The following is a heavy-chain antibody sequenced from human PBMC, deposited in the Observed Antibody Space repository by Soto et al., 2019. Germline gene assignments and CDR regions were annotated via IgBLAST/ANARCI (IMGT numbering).Heavy chain of an antibody. CDR3: SRGTYYPQSSGLHADY. CDR1: GFMFNDYA. D-gene: IGHD3-22*01. Sequence: GSLRLSCATSGFMFNDYAMYWARQAPGQGLEWVAMISSDGNHQFYVDNVRGRFTVSRDNSKNTLNLQMNSLRPEDTAVYYCSRGTYYPQSSGLHADYWGPGTVVTVSS. J-gene: IGHJ4*02. V-gene: IGHV3-30*03. CDR2: ISSDGNHQ.